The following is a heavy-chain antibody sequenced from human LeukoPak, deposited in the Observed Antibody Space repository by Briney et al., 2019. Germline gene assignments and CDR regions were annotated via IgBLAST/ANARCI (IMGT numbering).Heavy chain of an antibody. D-gene: IGHD3-22*01. CDR2: INHSGST. Sequence: SETLSLTCAVYGGSFSGYYWSWIRQPPGKGLEWIGEINHSGSTNYNPSLKSRVTISVDTSKNQFSLKLGSVTAADTAVYYCARVLIPTYYYDSSGYYVDYWGQGTLVTVSS. CDR1: GGSFSGYY. J-gene: IGHJ4*02. CDR3: ARVLIPTYYYDSSGYYVDY. V-gene: IGHV4-34*01.